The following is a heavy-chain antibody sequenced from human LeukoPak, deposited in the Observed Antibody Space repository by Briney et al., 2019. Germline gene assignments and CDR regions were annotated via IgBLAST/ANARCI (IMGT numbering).Heavy chain of an antibody. D-gene: IGHD7-27*01. Sequence: GRSLRLSCAASGFTFSSYWMHWVRQVPGKGLVWVSRINSDGSSTSYGDSMKGRFTISRDNAKNTLYLQMNSLRAEDTAVYYCGRAILGPSDYWGQGTLVTVSS. V-gene: IGHV3-74*01. CDR3: GRAILGPSDY. CDR1: GFTFSSYW. J-gene: IGHJ4*02. CDR2: INSDGSST.